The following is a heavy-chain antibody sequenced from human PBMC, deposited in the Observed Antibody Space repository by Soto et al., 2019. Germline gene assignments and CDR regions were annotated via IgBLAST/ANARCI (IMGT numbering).Heavy chain of an antibody. Sequence: GGSLRLSCAASGFTFSSYAMSWVRQAPGKGLEWVSAISGSGGSTYYADSVKGRFTISRDNSKNTLYLQMNSLRAEDTAVYYCARDYSYQRAMDVWGQGTTVTVSS. J-gene: IGHJ6*02. D-gene: IGHD2-15*01. CDR1: GFTFSSYA. V-gene: IGHV3-23*01. CDR2: ISGSGGST. CDR3: ARDYSYQRAMDV.